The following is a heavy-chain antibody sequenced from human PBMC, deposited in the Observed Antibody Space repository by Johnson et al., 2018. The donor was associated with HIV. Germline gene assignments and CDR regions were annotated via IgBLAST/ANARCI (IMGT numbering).Heavy chain of an antibody. V-gene: IGHV3-30*04. CDR2: FSFDGVCE. D-gene: IGHD2-21*02. J-gene: IGHJ3*02. CDR1: GFTFSDYA. CDR3: ARAPRAFCDGDCYPNGFGI. Sequence: QVQLVESGGGLVQPGGSLRLSCVASGFTFSDYAMHWVRQAPGKGLDWVAIFSFDGVCEECADSVKGPFIISRDNSKNTLYLQMNSLRAEDTAVYYCARAPRAFCDGDCYPNGFGIWGQGAMVTVSS.